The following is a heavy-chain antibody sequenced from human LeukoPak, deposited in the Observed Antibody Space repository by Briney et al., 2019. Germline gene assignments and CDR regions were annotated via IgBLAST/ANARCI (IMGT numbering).Heavy chain of an antibody. V-gene: IGHV1-24*01. CDR2: FDPEDGET. D-gene: IGHD2-2*01. CDR3: ATNVVVPTASPNWFDP. CDR1: GYTLTEFS. Sequence: ASVKVSCKVSGYTLTEFSMHWVRQAPGKGLEWMGGFDPEDGETIYAQKFQGRVTMTEDTSTDTACMELSSLRSEDTAVYYCATNVVVPTASPNWFDPWGQGTLVTVSS. J-gene: IGHJ5*02.